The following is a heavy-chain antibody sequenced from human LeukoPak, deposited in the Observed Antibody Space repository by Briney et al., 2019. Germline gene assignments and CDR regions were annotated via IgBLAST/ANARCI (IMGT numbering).Heavy chain of an antibody. CDR3: AARVYGSGSYHP. CDR1: GFTFSTYA. D-gene: IGHD3-10*01. Sequence: PGGSLRLSSAASGFTFSTYAMSWVRQAPWKGLEWVSAISGSGGSTYYADSVKGRFTISRDNSKNTLYLQMNSLRAEDTAVYYCAARVYGSGSYHPWGQGTLVTVSS. CDR2: ISGSGGST. V-gene: IGHV3-23*01. J-gene: IGHJ5*02.